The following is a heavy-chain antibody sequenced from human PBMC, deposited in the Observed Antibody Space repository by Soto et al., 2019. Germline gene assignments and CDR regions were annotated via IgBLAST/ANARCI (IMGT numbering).Heavy chain of an antibody. CDR2: IYYSGST. J-gene: IGHJ6*02. V-gene: IGHV4-31*03. CDR3: ARGSGDYYYYGMDV. CDR1: GGSISSGGYY. Sequence: QVQLQESGPGLVKPSQTLSLTCTVSGGSISSGGYYWSWIRQHPGKGLEWIGYIYYSGSTYYNPFLKSRVTISVDTSKNQFSLKLSSVTAADTAVYYCARGSGDYYYYGMDVWGQGTTVTVSS. D-gene: IGHD6-25*01.